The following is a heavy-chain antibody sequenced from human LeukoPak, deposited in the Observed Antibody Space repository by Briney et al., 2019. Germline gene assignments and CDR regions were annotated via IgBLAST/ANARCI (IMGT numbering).Heavy chain of an antibody. V-gene: IGHV4-59*01. CDR2: ISYSGST. CDR3: ARGLGSYPYYFDY. Sequence: SEALSLTCTVSGGSISSYYWSWLRLPPGKGPEWIGSISYSGSTNYNPSLKSRVTISIDTSKNHFSLKVTSVTAADTAVYYCARGLGSYPYYFDYWGQGTLVTVSS. CDR1: GGSISSYY. D-gene: IGHD1-26*01. J-gene: IGHJ4*02.